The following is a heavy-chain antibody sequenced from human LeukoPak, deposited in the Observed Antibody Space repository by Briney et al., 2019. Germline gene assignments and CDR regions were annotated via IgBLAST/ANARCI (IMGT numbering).Heavy chain of an antibody. J-gene: IGHJ4*02. CDR3: AKVLSTAAVFDY. Sequence: GGSLRLSCAASXXXXSSXXMXWVRXXPXXXXXXXSAISGSGGSTYYADSVKGRFTISRDNSKNTLYLQMNSLRAEDTAVYYCAKVLSTAAVFDYWGQGTLVTVSS. D-gene: IGHD2-2*01. V-gene: IGHV3-23*01. CDR2: ISGSGGST. CDR1: XXXXSSXX.